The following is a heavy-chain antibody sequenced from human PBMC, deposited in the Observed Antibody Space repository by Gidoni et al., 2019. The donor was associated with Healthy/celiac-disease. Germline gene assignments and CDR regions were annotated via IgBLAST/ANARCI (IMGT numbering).Heavy chain of an antibody. Sequence: QLQLQESGSGLVKPSQTLSLPCAASGGSISSGGYSWSWIRQPPGKGLEWIGYIYHSGSTYYNPSLKSRVTISVDRSKNQFSLKLSSVTAADTAVYYCAMGVPYYYGSGSYSDAFDIWGQGTMVTVSS. D-gene: IGHD3-10*01. J-gene: IGHJ3*02. CDR2: IYHSGST. CDR1: GGSISSGGYS. V-gene: IGHV4-30-2*01. CDR3: AMGVPYYYGSGSYSDAFDI.